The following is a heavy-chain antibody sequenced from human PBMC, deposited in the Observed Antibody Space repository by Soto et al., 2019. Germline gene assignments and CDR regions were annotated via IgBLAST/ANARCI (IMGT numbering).Heavy chain of an antibody. CDR2: IFSNDEK. Sequence: QVTLKESGPVLVKPTETLTLTCTVSGFSLSNARMGVSWIRQPPGKALEWLAHIFSNDEKSYSTSLKSRLTISKNTSKSQGVLTMTTMDPVDTATYSCARIRANPYYYDSGGYLYYFDYWGQGTLVPVSS. V-gene: IGHV2-26*01. CDR3: ARIRANPYYYDSGGYLYYFDY. CDR1: GFSLSNARMG. J-gene: IGHJ4*02. D-gene: IGHD3-22*01.